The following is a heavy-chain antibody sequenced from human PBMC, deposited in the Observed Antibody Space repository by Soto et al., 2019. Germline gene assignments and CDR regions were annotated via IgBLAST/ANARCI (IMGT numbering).Heavy chain of an antibody. D-gene: IGHD2-2*03. CDR2: ISGDGSDT. V-gene: IGHV3-74*02. Sequence: EVKLAESGGGLVQPGGSLTLSCAASGFTFSNYGFQVLPQVPGKGRVWVSRISGDGSDTTYADSVKGRFNISRDNATNMLQLQMNSLRAEDTAGDYCTSWISASRFDPWRKGTMVTVSS. CDR3: TSWISASRFDP. J-gene: IGHJ5*02. CDR1: GFTFSNYG.